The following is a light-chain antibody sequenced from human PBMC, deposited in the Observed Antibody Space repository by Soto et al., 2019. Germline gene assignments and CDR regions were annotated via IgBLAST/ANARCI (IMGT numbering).Light chain of an antibody. Sequence: DIQMTQSPSTLSASVGDRVTITCRASQIISGWLAWYQQKPGKAPKLLIYKTSTLESGVPSRFSGSGSGTEFTLTISSLQPDDFATYYCQQFNSYWTFGQGTKVEIK. CDR2: KTS. J-gene: IGKJ1*01. CDR3: QQFNSYWT. V-gene: IGKV1-5*03. CDR1: QIISGW.